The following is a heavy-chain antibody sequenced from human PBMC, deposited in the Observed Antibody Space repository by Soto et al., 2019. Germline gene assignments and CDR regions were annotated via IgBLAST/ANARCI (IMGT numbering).Heavy chain of an antibody. CDR1: GFTFTYAW. D-gene: IGHD7-27*01. CDR3: TADIAFTNANWGLDH. CDR2: IRTRGEGGTT. Sequence: EVQLVESGGGLVQPGGSLRLSCAASGFTFTYAWMIWVRQAPGKGLEWVGRIRTRGEGGTTDYAAPVKGRFSVSRDDSRNHFYLEMNSLETEETGIYYCTADIAFTNANWGLDHWGQGTLVTVSS. V-gene: IGHV3-15*07. J-gene: IGHJ4*02.